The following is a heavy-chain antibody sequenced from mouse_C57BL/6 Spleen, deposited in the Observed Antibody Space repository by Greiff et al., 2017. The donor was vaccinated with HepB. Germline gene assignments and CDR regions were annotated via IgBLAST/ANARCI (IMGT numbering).Heavy chain of an antibody. Sequence: QVQLQQPGAELVKPGASVKLSCKASGYTFTRYWMQWVKQRPGQGLEWIGEIDPSDSYTNYNQKFKGKATLTVDTSSSTAYMQLSSLTSEDSAVYYCARKGYDGDYWGQGTTLTVSS. CDR3: ARKGYDGDY. J-gene: IGHJ2*01. CDR2: IDPSDSYT. V-gene: IGHV1-50*01. CDR1: GYTFTRYW. D-gene: IGHD2-3*01.